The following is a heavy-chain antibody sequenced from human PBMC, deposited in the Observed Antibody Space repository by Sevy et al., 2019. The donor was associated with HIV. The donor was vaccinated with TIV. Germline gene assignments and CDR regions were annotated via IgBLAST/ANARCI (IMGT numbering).Heavy chain of an antibody. CDR2: TYYRSKWYN. CDR3: ARDRAGLIAVAGTGNYYYDGMDV. CDR1: GDSVSSNSAA. V-gene: IGHV6-1*01. J-gene: IGHJ6*01. Sequence: SQTLSLTCAISGDSVSSNSAAWNWIRQSPSRGLEWLGRTYYRSKWYNDYAVSVKSRITINPDTSKNQFSLQLNSVTPEVTAVYYCARDRAGLIAVAGTGNYYYDGMDVWGQGTTVTGSS. D-gene: IGHD6-19*01.